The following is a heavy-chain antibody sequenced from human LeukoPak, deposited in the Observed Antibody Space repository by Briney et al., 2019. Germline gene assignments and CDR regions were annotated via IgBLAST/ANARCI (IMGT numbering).Heavy chain of an antibody. CDR1: GYTFTSYG. CDR2: ISAYNGNT. CDR3: ARAIVGIAVAGPNYYFDY. Sequence: ASVKVSCKASGYTFTSYGISWVRQAPGQGLEWMGWISAYNGNTNYAQKLQCRVTMTTDTSTSTAYMELRSLRSDDTAVYYCARAIVGIAVAGPNYYFDYWGQGTLVTVSS. V-gene: IGHV1-18*04. J-gene: IGHJ4*02. D-gene: IGHD6-19*01.